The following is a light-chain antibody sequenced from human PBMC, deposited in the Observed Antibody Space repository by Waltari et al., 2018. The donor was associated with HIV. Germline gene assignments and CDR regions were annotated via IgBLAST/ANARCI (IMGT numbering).Light chain of an antibody. Sequence: EIVMTQSPDTLSVSPGERATLSCRASQSVTTNLDWYQQKPGQAPRPLFYGSSTRATGLPDRFSGSGSGTEFTLTISSLQSEDSAVYYCQQYNHWPWTFGQGTTVEIK. CDR1: QSVTTN. CDR3: QQYNHWPWT. V-gene: IGKV3-15*01. J-gene: IGKJ1*01. CDR2: GSS.